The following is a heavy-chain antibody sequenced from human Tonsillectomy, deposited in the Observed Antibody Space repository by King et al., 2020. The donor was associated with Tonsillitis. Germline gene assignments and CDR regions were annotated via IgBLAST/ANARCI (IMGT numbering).Heavy chain of an antibody. Sequence: VQLVQSGGGLVPPGRSLRLSCAASGFTFDDYAMHWVRQAPGKGLEWVSGISWDSGSIGYADSVKGRFTISRDNAQNSLYLQMNSLRTEDTALYYCTNGSSSYSYFSMDFWGKGAPVTVSS. J-gene: IGHJ6*03. V-gene: IGHV3-9*01. CDR2: ISWDSGSI. D-gene: IGHD6-6*01. CDR1: GFTFDDYA. CDR3: TNGSSSYSYFSMDF.